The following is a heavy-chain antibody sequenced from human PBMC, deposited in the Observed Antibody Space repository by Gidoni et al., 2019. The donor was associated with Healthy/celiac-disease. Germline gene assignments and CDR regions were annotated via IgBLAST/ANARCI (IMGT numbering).Heavy chain of an antibody. D-gene: IGHD3-16*01. J-gene: IGHJ4*02. CDR2: ISSSSSYI. V-gene: IGHV3-21*01. CDR1: GFTFSSYR. CDR3: ARERRFADY. Sequence: EVQLVESGGGLVKPGGSLRLSCAASGFTFSSYRMNWVRQAPGKGLGWVSSISSSSSYIYYADSVKGRFTISRDNAKNSLYLQMNSLRAEDTAVYYCARERRFADYWGQGTLVTVSS.